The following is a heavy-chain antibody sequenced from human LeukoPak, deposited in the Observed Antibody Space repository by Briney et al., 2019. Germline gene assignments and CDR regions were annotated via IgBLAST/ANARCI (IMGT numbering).Heavy chain of an antibody. CDR2: IYHSGGT. Sequence: PSETLSLTCAVSGGSISSSNWWSWVRQPPGKGLEWIGEIYHSGGTNYNPSLKSRVTISVDKSKNQFSLKLSSVTAADTAVYYCARESAEWGPMVRGVIKAECFQHWGQGTLVTVSS. V-gene: IGHV4-4*02. CDR3: ARESAEWGPMVRGVIKAECFQH. D-gene: IGHD3-10*01. J-gene: IGHJ1*01. CDR1: GGSISSSNW.